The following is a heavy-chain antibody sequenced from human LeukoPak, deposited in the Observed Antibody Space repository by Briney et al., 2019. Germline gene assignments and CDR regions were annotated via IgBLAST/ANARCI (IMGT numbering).Heavy chain of an antibody. CDR1: GFTFSSYG. CDR3: AGVPQQHTLTTIYFDY. Sequence: GGSLRLSCAASGFTFSSYGMHWVRQAPGKGLEWVAFIRYDGSNKYYADSVKGRFTISRDNSKNTLYLQMNSLRAEDTAVYYCAGVPQQHTLTTIYFDYWGQGTLVTVSS. CDR2: IRYDGSNK. V-gene: IGHV3-30*02. D-gene: IGHD6-13*01. J-gene: IGHJ4*02.